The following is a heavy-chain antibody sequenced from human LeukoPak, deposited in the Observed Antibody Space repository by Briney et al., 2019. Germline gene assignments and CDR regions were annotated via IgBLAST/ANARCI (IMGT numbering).Heavy chain of an antibody. CDR2: IIPSGSTT. V-gene: IGHV3-23*01. J-gene: IGHJ4*02. CDR1: GFAFDIHG. CDR3: ARDRGWIQFED. Sequence: GGSLRLSCAASGFAFDIHGMNWVRQAPGKGLEWVSGIIPSGSTTYYADSVTGRFTISRDNSKNTVYLQINSLRDEDTAVYYCARDRGWIQFEDWGQGTLVTVSS. D-gene: IGHD5-24*01.